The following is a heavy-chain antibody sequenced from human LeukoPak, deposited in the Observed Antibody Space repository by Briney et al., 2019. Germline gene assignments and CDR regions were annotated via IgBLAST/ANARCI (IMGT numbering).Heavy chain of an antibody. CDR3: AKDPRSGYYYVSPFDY. D-gene: IGHD3-22*01. J-gene: IGHJ4*02. V-gene: IGHV3-23*01. CDR1: GFTFSSYA. CDR2: ISGSGGST. Sequence: GGSLRLSCAASGFTFSSYAMSWVRQAPGKGLEWVSAISGSGGSTYYADSVKGRFTISRDNSKNTLYLQMNSLRAEDTAVYYCAKDPRSGYYYVSPFDYWGQGTLVTVSS.